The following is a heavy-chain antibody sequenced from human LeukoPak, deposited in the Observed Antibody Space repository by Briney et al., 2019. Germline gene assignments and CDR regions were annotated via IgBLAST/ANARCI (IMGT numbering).Heavy chain of an antibody. V-gene: IGHV5-51*01. D-gene: IGHD6-13*01. Sequence: GESLKVSCKGSGYSFTSYWIGWVRQMPGKGLEWMGIIYPGDSDTRYSPSFQGQVTISADKSISTAYLQWSSLKASDTAMNYCARWEYSSRAGYFDYWGQGTLVTVSS. CDR3: ARWEYSSRAGYFDY. CDR1: GYSFTSYW. J-gene: IGHJ4*02. CDR2: IYPGDSDT.